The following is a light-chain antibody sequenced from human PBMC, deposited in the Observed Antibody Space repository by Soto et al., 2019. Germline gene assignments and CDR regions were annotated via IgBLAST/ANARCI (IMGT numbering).Light chain of an antibody. CDR1: QSISSSY. V-gene: IGKV3-20*01. CDR2: GAS. Sequence: EIVLTHSPGTLSLSPLKIATLPCSSSQSISSSYLAWYQQRPGQAPRLLIYGASSRATGIPDRFSGSGSGTKFTLTISSLQSEDFAVYYCQQYNNWPRTFGQGTKVDI. J-gene: IGKJ1*01. CDR3: QQYNNWPRT.